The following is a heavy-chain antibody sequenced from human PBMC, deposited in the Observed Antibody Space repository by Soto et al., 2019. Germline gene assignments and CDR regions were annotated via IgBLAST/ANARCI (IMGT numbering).Heavy chain of an antibody. CDR2: INHSGST. V-gene: IGHV4-34*01. CDR1: GGSFSGYY. CDR3: ARGRNYILTGYYDY. Sequence: SEILSLTCAVYGGSFSGYYWSWIRQPPGKGLEWIGEINHSGSTNYNPSLKSRVTISVDTSKNQFSLKLSSVTAADTAVYYCARGRNYILTGYYDYWGQGTLVTVSS. J-gene: IGHJ4*02. D-gene: IGHD3-9*01.